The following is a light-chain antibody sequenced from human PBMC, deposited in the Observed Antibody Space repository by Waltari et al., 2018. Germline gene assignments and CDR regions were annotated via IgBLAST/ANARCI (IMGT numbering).Light chain of an antibody. Sequence: QLVLTSSPSASLSLRASVKLTCALSSGHITTVIAWHQQQPGKGPRYLLKGNSDGSPREGDDIPGRDSCSGSGPGHYLTPACLRSEDEADYYCETGGHGTWGFGGGTKLNGL. J-gene: IGLJ3*02. CDR3: ETGGHGTWG. V-gene: IGLV4-69*01. CDR1: SGHITTV. CDR2: GNSDGSP.